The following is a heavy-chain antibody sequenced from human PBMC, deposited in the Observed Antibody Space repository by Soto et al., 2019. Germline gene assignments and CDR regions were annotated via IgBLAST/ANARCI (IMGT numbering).Heavy chain of an antibody. CDR1: GFTFSSHW. CDR2: INQDGSQK. V-gene: IGHV3-7*01. D-gene: IGHD3-16*02. J-gene: IGHJ5*02. CDR3: ARDRLSRNWYDP. Sequence: GGSLRLSCAASGFTFSSHWMAWVRQAPGKELEWLTNINQDGSQKYYVDSVKGRFTISRDNAKNSLFLQMNSLRAEDTAVYYCARDRLSRNWYDPWGQGTLVTVSS.